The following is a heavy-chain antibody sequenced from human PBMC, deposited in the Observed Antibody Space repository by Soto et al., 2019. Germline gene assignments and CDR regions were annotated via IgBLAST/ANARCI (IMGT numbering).Heavy chain of an antibody. Sequence: EVQLVESGGGLVQPGGSLRLSCAASGFTVNSDYMTWVRQAPGKGLEWVSVIYSGGSTYYTDSVKGRFTISRDNSKNTLYLQMNCLRAEDTAVYYCARAPLYGGQAYWGQGTLVTVSS. D-gene: IGHD4-17*01. J-gene: IGHJ4*02. CDR1: GFTVNSDY. CDR3: ARAPLYGGQAY. CDR2: IYSGGST. V-gene: IGHV3-66*01.